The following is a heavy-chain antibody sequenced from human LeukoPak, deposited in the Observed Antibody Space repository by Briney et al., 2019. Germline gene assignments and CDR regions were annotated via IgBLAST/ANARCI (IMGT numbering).Heavy chain of an antibody. D-gene: IGHD6-6*01. CDR1: GGSISSSSYY. V-gene: IGHV4-39*01. J-gene: IGHJ4*02. Sequence: PSETLSLTCTVSGGSISSSSYYWGGIRQPPGKGLEWIGSIYYSGSTYYNPSLKSRVTISVDTSKNQFSLKLSSVTAADTAVYYCASRMYGSSSRLNFDYWGQGTLVTVSS. CDR2: IYYSGST. CDR3: ASRMYGSSSRLNFDY.